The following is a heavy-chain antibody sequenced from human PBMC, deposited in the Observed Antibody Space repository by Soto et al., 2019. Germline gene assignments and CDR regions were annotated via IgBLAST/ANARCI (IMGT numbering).Heavy chain of an antibody. Sequence: VASVKVSCKVSGYTLTELSMHWVRQAPGKGLEWMGGFDPEDGETIYAQKFQGRVTMTEDTSTDTAYMELSSLRSEDTAVYYCATGTRHFDYGDYEIDYWGQGTLVTVSS. J-gene: IGHJ4*02. CDR1: GYTLTELS. V-gene: IGHV1-24*01. CDR3: ATGTRHFDYGDYEIDY. CDR2: FDPEDGET. D-gene: IGHD4-17*01.